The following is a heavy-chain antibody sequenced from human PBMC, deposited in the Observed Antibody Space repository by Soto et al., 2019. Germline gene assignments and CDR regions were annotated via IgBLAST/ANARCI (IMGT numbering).Heavy chain of an antibody. J-gene: IGHJ6*02. V-gene: IGHV3-21*01. Sequence: PGGSLRLSFAASGFIFSSYRMNWIRQAPGKGLEWISSISTNSRYIYYADSVEGRFTVSRDNSNNSLYLQMDNLRAEDTAVYYCANKQVIGYYYGLDVWGQGTTVTVSS. CDR3: ANKQVIGYYYGLDV. CDR1: GFIFSSYR. CDR2: ISTNSRYI. D-gene: IGHD2-15*01.